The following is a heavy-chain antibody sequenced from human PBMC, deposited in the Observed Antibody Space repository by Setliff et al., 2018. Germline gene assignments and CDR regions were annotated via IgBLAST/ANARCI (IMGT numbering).Heavy chain of an antibody. CDR1: GFTFSSYR. J-gene: IGHJ4*02. CDR2: IWDDGGNK. CDR3: ARTCSGSGCYAGLES. D-gene: IGHD2-15*01. Sequence: GESLKVSCSASGFTFSSYRMHWVRQAPGKGLEWVAVIWDDGGNKYHADSVKGRFTISRDNSKNTLYLQMNSLRPEDTAVYYCARTCSGSGCYAGLESWGQGTPVTVSS. V-gene: IGHV3-33*08.